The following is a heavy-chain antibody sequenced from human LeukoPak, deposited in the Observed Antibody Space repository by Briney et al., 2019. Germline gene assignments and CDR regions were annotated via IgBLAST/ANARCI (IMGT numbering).Heavy chain of an antibody. V-gene: IGHV1-69*05. Sequence: PVKVSCKASGGTFSSYAISWVRQAPGQGLEWMGRIIPIFGTANYAQKFQGRVTITTDESTSTAYMELSSLRSEDTAVYYCAGDYGGNSGAFDIWGQGTMVTVSS. CDR2: IIPIFGTA. CDR3: AGDYGGNSGAFDI. J-gene: IGHJ3*02. D-gene: IGHD4-23*01. CDR1: GGTFSSYA.